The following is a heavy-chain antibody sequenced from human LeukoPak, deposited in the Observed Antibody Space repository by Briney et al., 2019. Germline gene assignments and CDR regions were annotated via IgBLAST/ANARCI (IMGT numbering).Heavy chain of an antibody. V-gene: IGHV4-59*08. CDR3: ARHIYGDSVAFDI. J-gene: IGHJ3*02. D-gene: IGHD4-17*01. CDR2: IHFSGST. CDR1: GDYISGYY. Sequence: SETLSLTCVVSGDYISGYYWSWIRQPPGKGLEWIGYIHFSGSTKYNPSHRGRVDISVDTSTNQFSLRLTSVTAADTARYFCARHIYGDSVAFDIWGQGTLVTVSS.